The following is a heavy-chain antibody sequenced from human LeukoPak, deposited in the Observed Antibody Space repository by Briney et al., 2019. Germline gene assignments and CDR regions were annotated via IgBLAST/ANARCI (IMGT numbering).Heavy chain of an antibody. Sequence: PSETLSLTCAVYGGSFSGYYWSWIRQPPGKGLEWIGEINHSGSTNYNPSLKSRVTISVDTSKNQFSPKLSSVTAADTAVYYCARARGPVDYWGQGTLVTVSS. D-gene: IGHD3-10*01. CDR1: GGSFSGYY. V-gene: IGHV4-34*01. CDR2: INHSGST. J-gene: IGHJ4*02. CDR3: ARARGPVDY.